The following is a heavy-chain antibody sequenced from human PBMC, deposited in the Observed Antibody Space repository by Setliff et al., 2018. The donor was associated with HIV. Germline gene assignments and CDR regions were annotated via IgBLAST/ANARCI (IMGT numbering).Heavy chain of an antibody. CDR1: GDSINSGGYY. Sequence: PSETLSLTCTVSGDSINSGGYYWGWNRQPPGKGLEWIGSIYHSGSTYYNPSLKSRVTTSVDTSKNQFSLKLTSVTAADTAVYYCARDSPSGTYLNYYYYNMDVWGLGTSVTVSS. J-gene: IGHJ6*02. CDR2: IYHSGST. V-gene: IGHV4-39*07. D-gene: IGHD1-26*01. CDR3: ARDSPSGTYLNYYYYNMDV.